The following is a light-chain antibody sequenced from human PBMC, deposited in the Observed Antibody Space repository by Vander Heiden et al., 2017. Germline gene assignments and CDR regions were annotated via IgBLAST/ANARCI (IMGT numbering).Light chain of an antibody. CDR3: VMYMGSGTWV. J-gene: IGLJ3*02. CDR1: SGSVSTSYY. V-gene: IGLV8-61*01. CDR2: STN. Sequence: QTVVTQEPSFSVSPGGTVTLTCGLSSGSVSTSYYPSWYQQTPGQAPRTRIYSTNTRSSGVPDRVSGSILGNKAVLTITGAQADDESDDYCVMYMGSGTWVFGGGTKLTVL.